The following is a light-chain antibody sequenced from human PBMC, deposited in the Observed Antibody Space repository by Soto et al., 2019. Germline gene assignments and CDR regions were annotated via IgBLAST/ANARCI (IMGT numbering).Light chain of an antibody. Sequence: DFVMTQSPDSLAVSLGETATINCKSSQSVLSSADNKNYLAWFQQKPGQPPKLLITWASIRQFGVPERFSGSGSGTDFTLTISGLQAEDVDVYYCQQTYGAPITFGGGTRVEIK. V-gene: IGKV4-1*01. CDR1: QSVLSSADNKNY. J-gene: IGKJ4*01. CDR3: QQTYGAPIT. CDR2: WAS.